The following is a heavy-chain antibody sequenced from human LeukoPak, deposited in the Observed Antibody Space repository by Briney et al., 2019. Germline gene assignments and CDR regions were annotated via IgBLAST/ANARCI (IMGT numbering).Heavy chain of an antibody. Sequence: SETLSLTCSVTGDSVSRSDSYWDWIRQPPGKGLEWIGTIYYSGRTYYSPSLKSRVTMSVDPSNNQFSLTLRSVTAADTAVYYCARRRYYDGSGYLEWGQGTLLSVSS. V-gene: IGHV4-39*01. CDR2: IYYSGRT. CDR3: ARRRYYDGSGYLE. CDR1: GDSVSRSDSY. J-gene: IGHJ1*01. D-gene: IGHD3-22*01.